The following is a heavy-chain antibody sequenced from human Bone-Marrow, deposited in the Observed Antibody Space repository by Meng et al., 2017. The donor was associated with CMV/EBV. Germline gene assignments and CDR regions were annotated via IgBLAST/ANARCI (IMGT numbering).Heavy chain of an antibody. CDR3: ARARDGTGTTWVLDY. D-gene: IGHD1-7*01. CDR1: GYTFTGYY. V-gene: IGHV1-2*02. CDR2: INPSSGGT. J-gene: IGHJ4*02. Sequence: ASLKVSCYASGYTFTGYYMHWGRQAPGQGLEWMGWINPSSGGTNYAQKFQGRVTMTRDTSISTAYMELSRLRSDDTAVYYCARARDGTGTTWVLDYWGQGTLVTVSS.